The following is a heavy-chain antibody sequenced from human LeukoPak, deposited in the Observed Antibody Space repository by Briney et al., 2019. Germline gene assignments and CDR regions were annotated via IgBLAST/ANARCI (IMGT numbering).Heavy chain of an antibody. CDR3: ARDGPDYGDFNWFAP. J-gene: IGHJ5*02. D-gene: IGHD4-17*01. CDR1: GFTFSRYC. CDR2: IKQDGTEK. V-gene: IGHV3-7*01. Sequence: GGSLRLSCAVFGFTFSRYCMSWVRQAPGKGLGWLATIKQDGTEKFYGDSVKGRFTITRDTAKNSLYLQMSSLRAEDTAIYYCARDGPDYGDFNWFAPWDQGTLVTVSS.